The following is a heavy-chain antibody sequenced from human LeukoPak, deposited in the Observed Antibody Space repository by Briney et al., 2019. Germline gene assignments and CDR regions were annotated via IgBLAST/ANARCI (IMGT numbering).Heavy chain of an antibody. D-gene: IGHD3-3*01. Sequence: ASVTVSCKASGYTFSDYYMHWVRQAPGQGLEWMGWINPNSGGTNYAQKFQGRVTMTRDTSISTAYMELSRLRSADTALYYCARSGGPYDFWSGYLYWGQGTLVTVSS. CDR3: ARSGGPYDFWSGYLY. J-gene: IGHJ4*02. CDR1: GYTFSDYY. V-gene: IGHV1-2*02. CDR2: INPNSGGT.